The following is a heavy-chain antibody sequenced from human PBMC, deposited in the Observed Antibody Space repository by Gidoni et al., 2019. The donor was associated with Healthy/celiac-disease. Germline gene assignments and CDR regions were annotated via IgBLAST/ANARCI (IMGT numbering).Heavy chain of an antibody. V-gene: IGHV4-38-2*02. CDR3: AREEGWIADHGVLSGWFDP. D-gene: IGHD2-8*01. Sequence: QVPLQESGPGLVKPSETLSLTCAVSGYSISSGYYWGWIRQPPGKGLEWIGSIYHSGSTYYNPSLKSRVTISVDTSKNQFSLKLSSVTAADTAVYYCAREEGWIADHGVLSGWFDPWGQGTLVTVSS. J-gene: IGHJ5*02. CDR2: IYHSGST. CDR1: GYSISSGYY.